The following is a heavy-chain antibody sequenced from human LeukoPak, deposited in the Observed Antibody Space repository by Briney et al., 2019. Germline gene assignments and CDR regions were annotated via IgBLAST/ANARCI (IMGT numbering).Heavy chain of an antibody. CDR3: ARAPAPAAPFHY. CDR1: GYTFTSYD. V-gene: IGHV1-8*03. Sequence: GASVKVSCKASGYTFTSYDINWLRQATGQGLEWMGWMNPNSGNTGYAQKFQGRVTITRNTSISTAYMELSSLRSEDTAVYYCARAPAPAAPFHYWGQGTLVTVSS. CDR2: MNPNSGNT. J-gene: IGHJ4*02. D-gene: IGHD2-2*01.